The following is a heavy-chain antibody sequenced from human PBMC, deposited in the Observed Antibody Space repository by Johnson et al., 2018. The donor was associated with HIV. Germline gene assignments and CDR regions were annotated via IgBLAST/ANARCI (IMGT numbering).Heavy chain of an antibody. CDR2: IKSKTDGGTT. V-gene: IGHV3-15*01. CDR1: QFTFSSYY. D-gene: IGHD6-13*01. J-gene: IGHJ3*02. CDR3: ARGRVATGGMRGGGFDM. Sequence: VQLVESGGGVVQPGRSLRLSCAASQFTFSSYYMNCVRQAPGNGLELVGRIKSKTDGGTTDYAAPVKGRFTISRDNSKNTLYLQMNSLRAEDTAVYFCARGRVATGGMRGGGFDMWGQGTMVTVSS.